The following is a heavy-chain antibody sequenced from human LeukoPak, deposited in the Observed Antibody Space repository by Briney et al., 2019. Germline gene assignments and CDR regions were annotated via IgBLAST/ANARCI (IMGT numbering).Heavy chain of an antibody. CDR2: IYTSGST. V-gene: IGHV4-61*02. CDR3: ARGYCSGGSCHPLDY. CDR1: GGSISSGSYY. D-gene: IGHD2-15*01. Sequence: SETLSLTCTVSGGSISSGSYYWSWIRQPAGKGLEWIGRIYTSGSTNYNASLKSRVTISVDTSKNQFSLKLSSVTAADTAVYYCARGYCSGGSCHPLDYWGQGTLVTVSS. J-gene: IGHJ4*02.